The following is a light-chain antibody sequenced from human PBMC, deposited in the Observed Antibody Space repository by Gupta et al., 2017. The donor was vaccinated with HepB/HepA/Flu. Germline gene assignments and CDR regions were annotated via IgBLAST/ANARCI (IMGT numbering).Light chain of an antibody. Sequence: IQMTQSPSSLSASVGDRVTITCQASQDISNFLNWYQHKPGEAPRLLIYDASHWGPGVPSRFSGSGSGIDFTFTISSRQQEDIATYYCHQYEDFPPRSFGQGTKLDIK. CDR3: HQYEDFPPRS. J-gene: IGKJ2*03. CDR1: QDISNF. V-gene: IGKV1-33*01. CDR2: DAS.